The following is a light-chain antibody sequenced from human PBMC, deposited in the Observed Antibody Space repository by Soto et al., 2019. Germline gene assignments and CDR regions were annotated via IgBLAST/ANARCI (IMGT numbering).Light chain of an antibody. Sequence: QSALTQPASVSGSPGQSITISCTGTSSDVGAYNYVSWYQQHPGKAPKLMIYEVSNRPSGVSNRFSGSKSDNTASLTISGLQAEDEADYYCSSYMSNSILVVFGGGTKLTVL. J-gene: IGLJ2*01. CDR2: EVS. CDR3: SSYMSNSILVV. CDR1: SSDVGAYNY. V-gene: IGLV2-14*01.